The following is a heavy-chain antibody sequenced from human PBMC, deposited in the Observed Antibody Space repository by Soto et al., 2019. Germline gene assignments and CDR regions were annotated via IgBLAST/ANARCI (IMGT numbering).Heavy chain of an antibody. CDR1: GFTFSSYS. CDR2: ISSSSSYI. CDR3: ARDSYDFWTAYSY. J-gene: IGHJ4*02. V-gene: IGHV3-21*01. Sequence: GGPLRLSCAASGFTFSSYSMSWVRQAPGRGLEWVSSISSSSSYIYYADSVKGRFTISRDNAKNSLYLQMNSLRAEDTAVYYCARDSYDFWTAYSYWGQGTQVTVSS. D-gene: IGHD3-3*01.